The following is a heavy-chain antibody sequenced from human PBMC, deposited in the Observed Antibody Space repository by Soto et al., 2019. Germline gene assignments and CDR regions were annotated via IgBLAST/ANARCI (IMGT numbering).Heavy chain of an antibody. CDR3: ARGGYNYGTHWFDP. D-gene: IGHD5-18*01. CDR1: GGSISSYY. CDR2: IYYSGST. Sequence: SETLSLTCTVSGGSISSYYWSWIRQPPGKGLEWIGYIYYSGSTNYNPSLKSRVTISVDTSKNQFSLKLSSVTAADTAVYYCARGGYNYGTHWFDPWGQGTLVTVSS. J-gene: IGHJ5*02. V-gene: IGHV4-59*01.